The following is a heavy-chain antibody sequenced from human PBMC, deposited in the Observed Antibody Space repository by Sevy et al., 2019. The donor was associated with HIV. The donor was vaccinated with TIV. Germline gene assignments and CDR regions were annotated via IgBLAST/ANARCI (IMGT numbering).Heavy chain of an antibody. V-gene: IGHV1-18*01. CDR3: ARDDYGDLHDAFDI. D-gene: IGHD4-17*01. Sequence: ASVKVSCKASGYTFNSYSISWVRQAPGQGLEWMGWISAYNGNTNYAQKLQGRVTMTTDTSTSTAYMDLRSLRSDDTAVYYCARDDYGDLHDAFDIWGQGTMVTVS. J-gene: IGHJ3*02. CDR2: ISAYNGNT. CDR1: GYTFNSYS.